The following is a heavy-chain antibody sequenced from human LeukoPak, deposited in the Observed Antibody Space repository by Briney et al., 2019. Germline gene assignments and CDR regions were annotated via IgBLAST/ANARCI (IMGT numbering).Heavy chain of an antibody. J-gene: IGHJ4*02. CDR1: GFTFSSYG. CDR3: ARAVNYYDTRGLFDS. V-gene: IGHV3-30*03. CDR2: ISYDGSNK. Sequence: GGSLRLSCAASGFTFSSYGMHWVRQAPGKGLEWVAVISYDGSNKYYADSVKGRFTISRDNSNNMVYLQVNTLRVEDTAVYYCARAVNYYDTRGLFDSWGQGALVIVPS. D-gene: IGHD3-22*01.